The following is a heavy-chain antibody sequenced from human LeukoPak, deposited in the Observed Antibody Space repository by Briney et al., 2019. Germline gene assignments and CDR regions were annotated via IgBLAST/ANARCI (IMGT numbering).Heavy chain of an antibody. D-gene: IGHD1-26*01. CDR3: ARVGGSYTNDY. J-gene: IGHJ4*02. CDR1: GFTFSSYG. Sequence: GGSLRLSCAASGFTFSSYGMYWVRQAPGKGLEWVAVIWYDGSNKYYADSVKGRFTISRDNSKNTLYLQMNSLRAEDTAVYYCARVGGSYTNDYWGQGTLVTVSS. V-gene: IGHV3-33*01. CDR2: IWYDGSNK.